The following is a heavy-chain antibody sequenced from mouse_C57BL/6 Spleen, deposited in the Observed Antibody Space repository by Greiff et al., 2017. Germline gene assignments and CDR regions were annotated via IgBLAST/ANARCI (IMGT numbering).Heavy chain of an antibody. Sequence: EVKLLESGPGLVKPSQSLSLTCSVTGYSITSGYYWNWIRQFPGNKLEWMGYISYDGSNNYNPSLKNRIPITRDTSKNQFFLKLNSVTTEDTATYYCARIYYGNYDAMDYWGQGTSVTVSS. CDR3: ARIYYGNYDAMDY. D-gene: IGHD2-1*01. CDR1: GYSITSGYY. CDR2: ISYDGSN. J-gene: IGHJ4*01. V-gene: IGHV3-6*01.